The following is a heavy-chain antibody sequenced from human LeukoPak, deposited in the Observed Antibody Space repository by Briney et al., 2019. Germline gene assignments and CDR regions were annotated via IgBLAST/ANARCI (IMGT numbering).Heavy chain of an antibody. D-gene: IGHD4-11*01. J-gene: IGHJ4*02. CDR3: AKDAQRGFDYSNSLEY. Sequence: PGKSLTLSCVASRFTFSHYGMHWVRQAPGKGLEWVAVIWNDGSSQYYADSVKGRFTISRDNSQNTVYLQMNSLRADDTAVYYCAKDAQRGFDYSNSLEYWGKGTLVTVSS. V-gene: IGHV3-33*06. CDR1: RFTFSHYG. CDR2: IWNDGSSQ.